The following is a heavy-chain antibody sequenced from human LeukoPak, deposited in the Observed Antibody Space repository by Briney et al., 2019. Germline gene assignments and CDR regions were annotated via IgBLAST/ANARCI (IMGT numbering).Heavy chain of an antibody. CDR3: ARAPNCSSTTCYRFFDY. Sequence: SETLSLTCAVYGGSFSGYYWSRIRQPPGKGLEWIGEINHSGSTNYNPSLKSRVTISVDTSKNQFSLKLSSVTAADTAVYYCARAPNCSSTTCYRFFDYWGQGTLVTVSS. CDR1: GGSFSGYY. V-gene: IGHV4-34*01. J-gene: IGHJ4*02. D-gene: IGHD2-2*01. CDR2: INHSGST.